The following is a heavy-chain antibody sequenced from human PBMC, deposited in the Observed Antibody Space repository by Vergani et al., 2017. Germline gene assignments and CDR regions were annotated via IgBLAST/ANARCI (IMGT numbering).Heavy chain of an antibody. CDR3: ARPSYYYDSSGYYGRGWYFDL. Sequence: QVQLQESGPGLVKPSETLSLTYTVSGGSISSYYWSWIRQPPGKGLEWIGYIYYSGSTNYNPSLKSRVTISVDTSKNQFSLKLSSVTAADTAVYYCARPSYYYDSSGYYGRGWYFDLWGRGTLVTVSS. J-gene: IGHJ2*01. D-gene: IGHD3-22*01. CDR1: GGSISSYY. CDR2: IYYSGST. V-gene: IGHV4-59*01.